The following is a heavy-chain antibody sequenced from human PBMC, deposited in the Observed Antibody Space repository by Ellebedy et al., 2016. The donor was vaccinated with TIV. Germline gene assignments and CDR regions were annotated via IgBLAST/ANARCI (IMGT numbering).Heavy chain of an antibody. CDR1: GFTFDDFA. CDR3: ARGDYRGSGGLSDY. D-gene: IGHD3-10*01. Sequence: SLKISCAASGFTFDDFAMHWVRQVPGKGLEWVAVISWNGANIGYADSVKGRFTISRDNAKSSLHLQLNSLKVEDTALYYCARGDYRGSGGLSDYWGQGSQVTVSS. V-gene: IGHV3-9*01. J-gene: IGHJ4*02. CDR2: ISWNGANI.